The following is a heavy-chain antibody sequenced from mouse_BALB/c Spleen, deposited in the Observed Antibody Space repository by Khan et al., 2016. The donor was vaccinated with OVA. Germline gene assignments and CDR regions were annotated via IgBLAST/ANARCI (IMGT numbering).Heavy chain of an antibody. CDR2: INPNNGDT. J-gene: IGHJ1*01. V-gene: IGHV1-18*01. CDR1: GYTFTDYY. Sequence: DVKLQESGPELVKPGASVKMSCKASGYTFTDYYMKWLKQSHGKSLEWIGDINPNNGDTFYNQQFKDKATLPVDKSSSTAYMQLHSLTSEDAAVYYCARGRVDVWGAGTTVTVSS. CDR3: ARGRVDV.